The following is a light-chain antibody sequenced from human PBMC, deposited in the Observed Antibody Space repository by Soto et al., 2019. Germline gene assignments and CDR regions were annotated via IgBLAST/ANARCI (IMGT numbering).Light chain of an antibody. CDR2: GAS. Sequence: DIQLTQSPSFLSASVGDRVTITCRASQGISSYLAWYQQKPEKAPKVLIYGASTLQSGVPPTFSGSGSGTEFTLTISSLQPEDVATYFCQHLYPYPLSFGGGTKVEIK. CDR1: QGISSY. CDR3: QHLYPYPLS. V-gene: IGKV1-9*01. J-gene: IGKJ4*01.